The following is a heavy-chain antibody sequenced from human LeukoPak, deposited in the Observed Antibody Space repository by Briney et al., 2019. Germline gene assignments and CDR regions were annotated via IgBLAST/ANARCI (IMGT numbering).Heavy chain of an antibody. J-gene: IGHJ5*02. CDR1: GFTFSSYG. CDR2: ISDTGGTT. D-gene: IGHD3-16*01. CDR3: AKDDKYIRFSP. V-gene: IGHV3-23*01. Sequence: GGSLRLSCAASGFTFSSYGMSWVRQAPGKGLEWVSAISDTGGTTYYADSVKGRFTISRDNSKNTLYLKMHRLRAEDTPVYCCAKDDKYIRFSPWGQGTLVTVSS.